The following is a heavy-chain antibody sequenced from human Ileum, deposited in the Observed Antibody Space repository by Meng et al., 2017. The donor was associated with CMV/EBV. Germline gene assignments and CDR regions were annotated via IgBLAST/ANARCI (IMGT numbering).Heavy chain of an antibody. V-gene: IGHV3-30*02. CDR2: IWYDGDNK. J-gene: IGHJ4*02. Sequence: GGSLRLSCAASGFTFSSYGMHWVRQAPGKGLEWVAFIWYDGDNKYYADSVKGRFTISRDNSKNTLYLQMNSLRAEDTAVYYCAKIHYYDSIGYYPPGDYWGQGTLVTVAS. CDR3: AKIHYYDSIGYYPPGDY. CDR1: GFTFSSYG. D-gene: IGHD3-22*01.